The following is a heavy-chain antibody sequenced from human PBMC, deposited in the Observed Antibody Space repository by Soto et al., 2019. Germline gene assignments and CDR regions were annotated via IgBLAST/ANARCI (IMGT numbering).Heavy chain of an antibody. D-gene: IGHD3-10*01. CDR3: ARDESGRPETI. V-gene: IGHV4-59*01. CDR2: IYNSGST. J-gene: IGHJ3*02. CDR1: GGSISRYY. Sequence: QVQLQESGPGLVKPSETLSLTCTVSGGSISRYYWSWVRQPPGKGLEWIAFIYNSGSTHYNPSLKSRVTISVDTSKDQFSLKLSSVTAADTAVYYCARDESGRPETIWGQGTMVTVSS.